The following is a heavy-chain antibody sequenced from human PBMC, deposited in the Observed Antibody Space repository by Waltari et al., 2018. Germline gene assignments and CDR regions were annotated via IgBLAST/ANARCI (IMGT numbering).Heavy chain of an antibody. D-gene: IGHD6-6*01. CDR2: INHRGMT. Sequence: QVQLQQWGAGLLKPSETLSLTCAVYGGSFSGYYWSWIRQPPGKGLEWIGEINHRGMTNNNPSLKSRVTISVDTSKNQFSLKRSSVTAADTAVYYCARVRRARPYYYYGMDVWGQGTTVTVSS. CDR3: ARVRRARPYYYYGMDV. V-gene: IGHV4-34*01. J-gene: IGHJ6*02. CDR1: GGSFSGYY.